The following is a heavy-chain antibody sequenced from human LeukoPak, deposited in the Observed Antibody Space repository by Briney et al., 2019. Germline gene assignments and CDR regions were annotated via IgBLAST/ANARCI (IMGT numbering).Heavy chain of an antibody. CDR1: GGTFSSYA. J-gene: IGHJ4*02. Sequence: SVKVSCKASGGTFSSYAISWARQAPGQGLEWMGRIIPILGIANYAQKFQGRVTITADKSTSTAYMELSSLRSEDTAVYYCARQHYYDSSGYYWMVMVYWGQGTLVTVSS. V-gene: IGHV1-69*04. D-gene: IGHD3-22*01. CDR3: ARQHYYDSSGYYWMVMVY. CDR2: IIPILGIA.